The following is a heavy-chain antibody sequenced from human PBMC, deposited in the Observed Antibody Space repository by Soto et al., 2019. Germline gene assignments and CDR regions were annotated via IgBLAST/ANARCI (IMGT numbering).Heavy chain of an antibody. D-gene: IGHD1-1*01. Sequence: QVHLVQSGAEVKKPGASVKVSWKGSGYTFTSYGITWVRQAPGQGLEWMGWISAHNGNTDYAQRLQGRVTVTRDTSTSTAYMELRSLSSDDTALYYCARGRYGDYWGQGDLVTVSS. CDR2: ISAHNGNT. J-gene: IGHJ4*02. CDR3: ARGRYGDY. V-gene: IGHV1-18*01. CDR1: GYTFTSYG.